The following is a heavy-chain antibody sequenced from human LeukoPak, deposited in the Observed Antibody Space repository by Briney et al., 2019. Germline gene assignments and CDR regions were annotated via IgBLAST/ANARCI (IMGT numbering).Heavy chain of an antibody. D-gene: IGHD6-19*01. V-gene: IGHV3-23*01. J-gene: IGHJ4*02. CDR3: AKGTAG. CDR2: ISGSGDST. Sequence: GGSLRLSCAASGFTFSNYCVTWVRQAPGKALEWVSSISGSGDSTYYADSVKGRFTISRDNSKNTLYLQMNSLRAEDTAVYYCAKGTAGWGQGTLVTVSS. CDR1: GFTFSNYC.